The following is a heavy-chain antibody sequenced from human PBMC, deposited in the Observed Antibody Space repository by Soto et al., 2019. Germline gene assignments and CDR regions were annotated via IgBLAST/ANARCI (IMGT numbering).Heavy chain of an antibody. CDR3: ARGIGYCSGGSCYFDY. J-gene: IGHJ4*02. CDR2: ISSSSSSI. D-gene: IGHD2-15*01. CDR1: GFTFSSYS. V-gene: IGHV3-48*01. Sequence: GGSLRLSCAASGFTFSSYSMNWVRQAPGKGLEWVSYISSSSSSIYYADSVKGRFTISRDNAKNSLFLQMNSLRAEDTAVYYCARGIGYCSGGSCYFDYWGQGTLVTVSS.